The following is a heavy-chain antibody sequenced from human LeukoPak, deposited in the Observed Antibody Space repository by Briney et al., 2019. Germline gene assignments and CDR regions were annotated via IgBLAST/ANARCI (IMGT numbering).Heavy chain of an antibody. J-gene: IGHJ6*02. V-gene: IGHV1-18*01. D-gene: IGHD2-2*01. CDR3: ARDFGGGYCSSTSCYEDGMDV. Sequence: ASVKVSCKASSYTFTSYGISWVRQAPGQGLEWMGWISAYNGNTNYAQKLQGRVTMTTDTSTSTAYMELRSLRSDDTAVYYCARDFGGGYCSSTSCYEDGMDVWGQGTTVTVSS. CDR1: SYTFTSYG. CDR2: ISAYNGNT.